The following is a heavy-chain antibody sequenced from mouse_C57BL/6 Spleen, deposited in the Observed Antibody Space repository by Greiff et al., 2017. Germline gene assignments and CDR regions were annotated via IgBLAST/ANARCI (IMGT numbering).Heavy chain of an antibody. CDR3: ARRNRITTVVEADWYFDV. CDR1: GYSFTDYN. J-gene: IGHJ1*03. D-gene: IGHD1-1*01. Sequence: VQLQQSGPELVKPGASVKISCKASGYSFTDYNMNWVKQSNGKSLEWIGVINPNYGTTSYNQKFKGKATLTVDQSSSTAYMQLNSLTSEDSAVYYCARRNRITTVVEADWYFDVWGTGTTVTVSS. CDR2: INPNYGTT. V-gene: IGHV1-39*01.